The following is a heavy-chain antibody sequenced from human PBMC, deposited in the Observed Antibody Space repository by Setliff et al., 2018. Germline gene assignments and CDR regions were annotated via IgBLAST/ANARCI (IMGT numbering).Heavy chain of an antibody. V-gene: IGHV4-59*08. CDR1: GGSISSYY. J-gene: IGHJ3*02. CDR2: IYYSGST. D-gene: IGHD5-18*01. Sequence: KSSETLSLTCTVSGGSISSYYWSWIRQPPGKGLEWIGYIYYSGSTNYNPSLKSRVTISVDTSKNQFSLNLSSVTAADTAVYYCARRRRGYSYGHDAFDIWGQGTMVTVSS. CDR3: ARRRRGYSYGHDAFDI.